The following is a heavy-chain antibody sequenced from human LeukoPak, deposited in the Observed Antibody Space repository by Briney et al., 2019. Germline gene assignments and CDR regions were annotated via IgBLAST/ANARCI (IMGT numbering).Heavy chain of an antibody. CDR3: AKDIDWLAFED. D-gene: IGHD6-19*01. J-gene: IGHJ4*02. V-gene: IGHV3-30*04. CDR2: ISHTGSHA. CDR1: GFAFNNYA. Sequence: GGSLRLSCSASGFAFNNYAMHWVRQAPGKGLEWVSVISHTGSHAYYADSVKGRFTISRDNSENTVYLQMNSLRVEDTAVYYCAKDIDWLAFEDWGQGTLVTVSS.